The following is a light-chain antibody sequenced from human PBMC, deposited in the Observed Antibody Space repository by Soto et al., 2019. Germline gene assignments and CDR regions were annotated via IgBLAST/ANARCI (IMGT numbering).Light chain of an antibody. Sequence: DLPLTQSPSFLSASVGDRVTITCRASQGIGSYLGWYQQALGKAPKLLIYGASTLQRVVPSRFSGSGSGTDFTITLSIQPPEYVATYYCQQLNKYPAFGRGTKVQI. CDR3: QQLNKYPA. CDR1: QGIGSY. J-gene: IGKJ4*01. CDR2: GAS. V-gene: IGKV1-9*01.